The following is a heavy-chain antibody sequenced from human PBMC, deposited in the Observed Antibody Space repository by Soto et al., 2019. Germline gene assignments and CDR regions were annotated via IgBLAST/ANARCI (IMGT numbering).Heavy chain of an antibody. Sequence: VGSLRLSCAASGFTFSSYDMHWVRQATGKGLEWVSAIGTAGDTYYPGSVKGRFTISRENAKNSLYLQMNSLRAEDTAVYYCARGYGVAGTDYWGQGTLVPVSS. J-gene: IGHJ4*02. CDR3: ARGYGVAGTDY. CDR1: GFTFSSYD. D-gene: IGHD6-19*01. V-gene: IGHV3-13*01. CDR2: IGTAGDT.